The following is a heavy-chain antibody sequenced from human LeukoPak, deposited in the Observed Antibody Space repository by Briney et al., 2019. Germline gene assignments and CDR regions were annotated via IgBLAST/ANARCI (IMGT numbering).Heavy chain of an antibody. CDR2: IYYTGRT. D-gene: IGHD2-21*02. J-gene: IGHJ4*02. CDR1: GSPISVDY. Sequence: SETLSLTCIVSGSPISVDYWNWTRQAPGKGLEWIGYIYYTGRTKYNPSLASRLTISIDTSKSQFSLRLTSVTAADTAVYYCAKMTIHGDSALWGQGSLVTVSS. V-gene: IGHV4-59*01. CDR3: AKMTIHGDSAL.